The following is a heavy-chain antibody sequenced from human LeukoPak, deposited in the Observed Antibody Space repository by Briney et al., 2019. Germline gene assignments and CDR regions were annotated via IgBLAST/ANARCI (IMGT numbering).Heavy chain of an antibody. Sequence: SVKVSCKASGGTFSSYAISWVRQAPGQGLEWMGGIIPIFGTANYAQKFQGRVTITADESTSTAYMELSSLRSEDTAVYYCARGGVGTTTNLDYWGQGTLVTVSS. V-gene: IGHV1-69*13. J-gene: IGHJ4*02. CDR2: IIPIFGTA. D-gene: IGHD1-1*01. CDR3: ARGGVGTTTNLDY. CDR1: GGTFSSYA.